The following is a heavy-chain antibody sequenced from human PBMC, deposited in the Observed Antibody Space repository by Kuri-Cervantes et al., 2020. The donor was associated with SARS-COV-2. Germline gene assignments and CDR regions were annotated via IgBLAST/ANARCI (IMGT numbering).Heavy chain of an antibody. V-gene: IGHV4-39*06. Sequence: SETLSLTCTVSGASISSSTYYWGWIRQSPGKGLEWLGSIYESGDTYYSPSLKSRVTISVDTSKNQFPLKLSSVTAADTAVYYCARLPIATAALDYWGQGTLVTVSS. CDR3: ARLPIATAALDY. D-gene: IGHD6-13*01. CDR2: IYESGDT. J-gene: IGHJ4*02. CDR1: GASISSSTYY.